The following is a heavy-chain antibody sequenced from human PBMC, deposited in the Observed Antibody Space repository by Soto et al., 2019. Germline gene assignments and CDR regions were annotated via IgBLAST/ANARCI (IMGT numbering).Heavy chain of an antibody. D-gene: IGHD4-17*01. J-gene: IGHJ4*02. CDR1: GGTFSSYA. Sequence: QVQLVQSGAEVKKPGSSVKVSCKASGGTFSSYAISWVRQAPGQGLEWMGGIIPIFGTANYAQKFQGRVTITADESTSTDYMELSSLRSEDTAVYYCARANYGGNSGGGYFDYWGQGTLVTVSS. CDR2: IIPIFGTA. CDR3: ARANYGGNSGGGYFDY. V-gene: IGHV1-69*01.